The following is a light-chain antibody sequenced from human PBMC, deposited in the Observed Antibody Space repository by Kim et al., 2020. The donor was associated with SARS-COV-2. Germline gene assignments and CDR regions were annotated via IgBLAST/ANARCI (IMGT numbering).Light chain of an antibody. Sequence: EIVLTQSPGTLSLSPGERATLSCRASQSVSSSYLAWYQQKPGQAPRLLIYGASSRATGIPDRFSGSGSGTDFTLTISSLEPEDFAVYYCQHCGSSPPYTFGQGTKLEI. V-gene: IGKV3-20*01. CDR1: QSVSSSY. J-gene: IGKJ2*01. CDR3: QHCGSSPPYT. CDR2: GAS.